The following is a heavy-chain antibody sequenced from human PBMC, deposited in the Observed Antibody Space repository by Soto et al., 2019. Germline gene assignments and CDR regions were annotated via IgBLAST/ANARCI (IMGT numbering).Heavy chain of an antibody. V-gene: IGHV4-31*02. J-gene: IGHJ4*02. Sequence: KPSETLSLTCTVSGGSISSGGYYWSWIRQHPGKGLEWIGYIYYSGSTYYNPSLKSRVTISVDTSKNQFSLKLSSVTAADTAVYYCARVSPREWFLDYWGQGTLVTVSS. CDR3: ARVSPREWFLDY. CDR1: GGSISSGGYY. D-gene: IGHD3-3*01. CDR2: IYYSGST.